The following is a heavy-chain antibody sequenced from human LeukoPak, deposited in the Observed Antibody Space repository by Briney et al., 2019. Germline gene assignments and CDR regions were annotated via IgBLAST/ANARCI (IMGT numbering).Heavy chain of an antibody. D-gene: IGHD2-15*01. J-gene: IGHJ5*02. CDR3: ARGGYTSYFDP. Sequence: PGGSLRLSCAASGFTFSEYSMSWVRQAPGKGLEWVSNIRSNGRDTYHTDSVKGRFTISRDNSKNTLYLEMNSLRAEDTAVYYCARGGYTSYFDPWGQGTLVTVSS. CDR1: GFTFSEYS. V-gene: IGHV3-23*01. CDR2: IRSNGRDT.